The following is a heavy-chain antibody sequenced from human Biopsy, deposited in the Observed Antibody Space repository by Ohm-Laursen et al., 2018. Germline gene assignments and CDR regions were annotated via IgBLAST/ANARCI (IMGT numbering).Heavy chain of an antibody. J-gene: IGHJ6*02. Sequence: SLRLSCAASGFTFSSYEMNWVRQAPGKGLEWVSYISSSGSTIYYADSVKGRFTISRDNAKNSLYLQMNSLRAEDTAVYYCARSRGSSGIATIYYYGMDVWGQGTTVTASS. CDR2: ISSSGSTI. V-gene: IGHV3-48*03. D-gene: IGHD3-10*01. CDR3: ARSRGSSGIATIYYYGMDV. CDR1: GFTFSSYE.